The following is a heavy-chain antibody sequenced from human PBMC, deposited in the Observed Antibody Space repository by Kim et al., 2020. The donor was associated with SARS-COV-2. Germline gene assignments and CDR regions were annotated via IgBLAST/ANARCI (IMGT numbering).Heavy chain of an antibody. D-gene: IGHD2-2*01. CDR3: ARHGTVAGYCSSTSCQTFDY. J-gene: IGHJ4*02. CDR2: IDPSDSYT. Sequence: GESLKISCKGSGYSFTSYWISWVRQMPGKGLEWMGRIDPSDSYTNYSPSFQGHVTISADKSISTAYLQWSSLKASDTAMYYCARHGTVAGYCSSTSCQTFDYWGQGTLVTVSS. CDR1: GYSFTSYW. V-gene: IGHV5-10-1*01.